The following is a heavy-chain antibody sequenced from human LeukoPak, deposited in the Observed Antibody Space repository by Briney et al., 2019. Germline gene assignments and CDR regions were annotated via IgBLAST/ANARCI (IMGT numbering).Heavy chain of an antibody. CDR1: GYTFTSYG. Sequence: ASVRVSCKASGYTFTSYGISWVRQAPGQGLEWMGWISAYNGNTNYAQKLQGRVTMTTDTSTSTAYMELRSLRSDDTAVYYCARRSRRYYDSSGYYYDYYFDYWGQGTLVTVSS. CDR2: ISAYNGNT. V-gene: IGHV1-18*01. D-gene: IGHD3-22*01. J-gene: IGHJ4*02. CDR3: ARRSRRYYDSSGYYYDYYFDY.